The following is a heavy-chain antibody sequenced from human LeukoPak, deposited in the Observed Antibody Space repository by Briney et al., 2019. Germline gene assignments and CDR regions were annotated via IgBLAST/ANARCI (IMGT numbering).Heavy chain of an antibody. CDR3: AGGDTSSWFDY. CDR2: IYFTGTT. Sequence: PSETPSLTRTVSGGSVNTDSYYWSWIRQPPGKGLEWIGYIYFTGTTYYNPSLKSRVTISIDTSKNQFSLRLTSLTAADTAVFCCAGGDTSSWFDYWGRGSLVTVSS. J-gene: IGHJ4*02. V-gene: IGHV4-31*03. D-gene: IGHD6-13*01. CDR1: GGSVNTDSYY.